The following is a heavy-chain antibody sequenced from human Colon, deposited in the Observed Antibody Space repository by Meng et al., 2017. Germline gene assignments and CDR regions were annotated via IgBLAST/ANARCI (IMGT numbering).Heavy chain of an antibody. CDR3: ARRYGSGTYPFDF. CDR2: IYYSENT. CDR1: GASIRGGGYY. J-gene: IGHJ4*02. Sequence: QVQMQESGTGLVKPSETLSLTCSVSGASIRGGGYYWSWIRQVPGKGLDLIGYIYYSENTYYKPSLQSRAIISVDTSKNEFSLRLSSVSAADTAVYYCARRYGSGTYPFDFWGQGILVTVSS. V-gene: IGHV4-31*03. D-gene: IGHD3-10*01.